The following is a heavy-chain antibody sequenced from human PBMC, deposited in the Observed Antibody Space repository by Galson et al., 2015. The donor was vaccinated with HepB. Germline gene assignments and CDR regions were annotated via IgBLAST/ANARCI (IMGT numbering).Heavy chain of an antibody. CDR2: IIEDGSEQ. V-gene: IGHV3-7*01. CDR3: TRGDRGGD. Sequence: SLRLAGAAAGFTFSRYWMTWVRQAPGKGLEWVANIIEDGSEQSYVDPEKGRFSLSRNNSKNFLYLQMNSLRVEDTAVYYCTRGDRGGDWGQGTLVTVSS. J-gene: IGHJ4*02. CDR1: GFTFSRYW. D-gene: IGHD3-16*01.